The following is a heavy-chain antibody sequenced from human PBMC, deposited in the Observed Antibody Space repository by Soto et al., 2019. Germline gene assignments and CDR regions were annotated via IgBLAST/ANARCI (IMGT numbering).Heavy chain of an antibody. CDR1: GGTFSSYT. V-gene: IGHV1-69*02. CDR3: ARHCSSTSCYTRVDY. CDR2: IIPILGIA. D-gene: IGHD2-2*02. J-gene: IGHJ4*02. Sequence: SVKVSCKASGGTFSSYTISWVRQAPGQGLEWMGRIIPILGIANYAQKFQGRVTITADKSTSTAYMELSSLRSEDTAVYYCARHCSSTSCYTRVDYWGQGTLVTVST.